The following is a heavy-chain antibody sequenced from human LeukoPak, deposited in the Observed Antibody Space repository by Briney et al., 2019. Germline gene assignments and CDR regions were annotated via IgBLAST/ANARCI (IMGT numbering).Heavy chain of an antibody. CDR1: GFTFSSDA. J-gene: IGHJ6*02. V-gene: IGHV3-23*01. CDR3: AGITLDYYYGMDV. D-gene: IGHD1-14*01. CDR2: ISSSGGST. Sequence: GGSLRLSCTASGFTFSSDAMSWVRQAPGKGPEWVSGISSSGGSTYYADSVKGRFTISRANSKNTLYLQMNSLRAEDTAVYYCAGITLDYYYGMDVWGQGTTVTVSS.